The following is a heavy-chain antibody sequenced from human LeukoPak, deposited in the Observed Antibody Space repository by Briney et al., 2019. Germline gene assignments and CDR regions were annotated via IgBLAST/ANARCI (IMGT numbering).Heavy chain of an antibody. CDR3: ARDPTLGYCSGGSCYGRYGMDV. J-gene: IGHJ6*02. CDR1: GGSISGGDYF. V-gene: IGHV4-30-4*01. Sequence: PSETLSLTCTVSGGSISGGDYFWSWVRQPPGKGLEWIGYIYYSGSTYYNPSLKSRVTISVDTSKNQFSLKLSSVTAADTAVYYCARDPTLGYCSGGSCYGRYGMDVWGQGTTVTVSS. D-gene: IGHD2-15*01. CDR2: IYYSGST.